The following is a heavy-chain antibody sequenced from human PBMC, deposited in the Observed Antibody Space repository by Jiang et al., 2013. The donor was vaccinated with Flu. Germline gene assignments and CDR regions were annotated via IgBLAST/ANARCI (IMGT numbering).Heavy chain of an antibody. Sequence: TCAVYGGSFSGYYWSWIRQPPGKGLEWIGEINHSGSTNYNPSLKSRVTISVDTSKNQFSLKLSSVTAADTAVYYCARGRIQAKNLTGYYRALYYFDYWGQGTLVTVSS. CDR3: ARGRIQAKNLTGYYRALYYFDY. D-gene: IGHD3-9*01. J-gene: IGHJ4*02. CDR1: GGSFSGYY. V-gene: IGHV4-34*01. CDR2: INHSGST.